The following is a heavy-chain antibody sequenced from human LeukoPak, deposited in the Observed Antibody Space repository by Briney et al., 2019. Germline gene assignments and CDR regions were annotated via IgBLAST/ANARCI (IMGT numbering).Heavy chain of an antibody. J-gene: IGHJ6*02. D-gene: IGHD6-19*01. CDR1: GYTFTTYA. V-gene: IGHV1-3*01. CDR2: INAGNGDT. Sequence: ASVKVSCKASGYTFTTYAMHWVRQAPGQGLEWMGWINAGNGDTKYSQKFQGRVTITRDTSATTAYMELSSLRSEDTAVYYCARDGRIAVTSKDNYYYGMDVWGQGTTVTVSS. CDR3: ARDGRIAVTSKDNYYYGMDV.